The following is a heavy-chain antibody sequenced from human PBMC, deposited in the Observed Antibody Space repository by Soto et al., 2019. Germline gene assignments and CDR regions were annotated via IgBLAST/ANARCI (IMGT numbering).Heavy chain of an antibody. V-gene: IGHV4-39*01. J-gene: IGHJ3*02. CDR2: IYYSGST. CDR3: ASATISFIAAANDAFDI. Sequence: SETLSLTCTVSGGSISSSSYYWGWIRQPPGKGLEWIGSIYYSGSTYYNPSLKSRVTISVDTSKNQFSLKLSSVTAADTAVYYCASATISFIAAANDAFDIWGQGTMVTVSS. CDR1: GGSISSSSYY. D-gene: IGHD6-13*01.